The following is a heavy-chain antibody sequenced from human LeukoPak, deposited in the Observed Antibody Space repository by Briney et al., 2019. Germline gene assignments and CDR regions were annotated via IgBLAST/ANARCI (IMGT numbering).Heavy chain of an antibody. J-gene: IGHJ4*02. Sequence: PSETLSLTCTVSGGSISSSSYYWIWIRQPAGKGLEWIGHIYTSGSTNYNPSLNSRVTMSVDTSKNQFSLKLSSVTAADTAVYYCARGGPYDSGSFYFDYWGQGTQVTVSA. CDR2: IYTSGST. CDR3: ARGGPYDSGSFYFDY. D-gene: IGHD1-26*01. V-gene: IGHV4-61*09. CDR1: GGSISSSSYY.